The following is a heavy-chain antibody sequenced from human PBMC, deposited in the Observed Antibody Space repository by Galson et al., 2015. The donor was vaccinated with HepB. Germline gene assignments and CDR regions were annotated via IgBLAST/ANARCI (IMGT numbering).Heavy chain of an antibody. V-gene: IGHV3-53*04. Sequence: SLRLSCAASGFTVSSNYMSWVRQAPGKGLEWVSVIYSGGSTYYADSVKGRFTISRHNSKNTLYLQMNSLRAEDTAVYYCARGARNYYDSSGYYYFDYWGQGTLVTVSS. CDR3: ARGARNYYDSSGYYYFDY. D-gene: IGHD3-22*01. CDR1: GFTVSSNY. J-gene: IGHJ4*02. CDR2: IYSGGST.